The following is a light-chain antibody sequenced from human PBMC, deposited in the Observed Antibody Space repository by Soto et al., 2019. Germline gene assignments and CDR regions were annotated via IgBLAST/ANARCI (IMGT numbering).Light chain of an antibody. V-gene: IGKV1-5*01. CDR2: AAS. J-gene: IGKJ1*01. CDR3: QQYNSYSWT. Sequence: DIQMTQSPSTLSASVGDRVTITCRASQSISSWLAWYQQKSGKAPKLLIYAASSLQSGVPSRFSGSGSGTEFTLTISSLQPDDFATYYCQQYNSYSWTFGQGTKVDIK. CDR1: QSISSW.